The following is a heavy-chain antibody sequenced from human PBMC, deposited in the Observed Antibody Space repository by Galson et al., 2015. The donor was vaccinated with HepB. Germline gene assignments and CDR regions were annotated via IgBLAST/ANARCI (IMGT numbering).Heavy chain of an antibody. Sequence: SLRLSCAASGFTFSSYAMHWVRQAPGKGLEWVAVISYDGSNKYYADSVKGRFTISRDNSKNTLYLQMNSLRAEDTAVYYCARDYYDSSGWVEVGYWGQGTLVTVSS. V-gene: IGHV3-30*04. CDR3: ARDYYDSSGWVEVGY. J-gene: IGHJ4*02. CDR1: GFTFSSYA. CDR2: ISYDGSNK. D-gene: IGHD3-22*01.